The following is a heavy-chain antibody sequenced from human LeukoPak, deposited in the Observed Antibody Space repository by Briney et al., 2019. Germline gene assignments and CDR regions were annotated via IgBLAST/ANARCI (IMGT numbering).Heavy chain of an antibody. CDR1: GGSISSYY. CDR3: ARGGTRGDTYYYDSSGHFAFDP. J-gene: IGHJ5*02. Sequence: KSSETLSLTCTVSGGSISSYYWSWIRQPPGKGLEWIGYIYYSGSTNYNPSLESRVTISVDTSKNQFSLKLSSVTAADTAVYYCARGGTRGDTYYYDSSGHFAFDPWGQGTLVTVSS. V-gene: IGHV4-59*12. CDR2: IYYSGST. D-gene: IGHD3-22*01.